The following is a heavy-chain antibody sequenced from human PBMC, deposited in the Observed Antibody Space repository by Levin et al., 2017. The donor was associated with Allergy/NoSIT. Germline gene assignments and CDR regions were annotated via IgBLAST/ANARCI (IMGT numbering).Heavy chain of an antibody. D-gene: IGHD1-26*01. J-gene: IGHJ6*03. CDR2: ISSNGGST. V-gene: IGHV3-64*01. CDR3: ARDQGASSHYHYYYYYMDV. Sequence: GESLKISCAASGFTFSSYAMHWVRQAPGKGLEYVSAISSNGGSTYYANSVKGRFTISRDNSKNTLYLQMGSLRAEDMAVYYCARDQGASSHYHYYYYYMDVWGKGTTVTVSS. CDR1: GFTFSSYA.